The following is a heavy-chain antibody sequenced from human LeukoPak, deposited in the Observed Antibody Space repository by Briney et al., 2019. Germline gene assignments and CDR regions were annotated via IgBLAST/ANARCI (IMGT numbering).Heavy chain of an antibody. Sequence: GGSLRLSCAASGFTFSSYWMSWVRQAPGKGLKWLAKINQNGSEKYYVDSVKGRFTISRDNAKNSLYLQMNSLRAEDTAVYYCARDGPNVLLWFGELTNNWFDPWGQGTLVTVSS. CDR2: INQNGSEK. J-gene: IGHJ5*02. CDR1: GFTFSSYW. CDR3: ARDGPNVLLWFGELTNNWFDP. D-gene: IGHD3-10*01. V-gene: IGHV3-7*03.